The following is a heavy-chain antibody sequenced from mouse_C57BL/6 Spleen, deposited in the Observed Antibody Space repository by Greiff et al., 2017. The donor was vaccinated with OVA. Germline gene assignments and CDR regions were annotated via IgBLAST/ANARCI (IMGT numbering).Heavy chain of an antibody. V-gene: IGHV1-26*01. Sequence: VQLQQSGPELVKPGASVKISCKASGYTFTDYYMNWVKQSHGKSLEWIGDINPNNGGTSYNQKFKGKATLTVDKSSSTAYMELRSLTSEDSAVYYCTLIYYYGSSLDWYFDVWGTGTTVTVSS. CDR3: TLIYYYGSSLDWYFDV. J-gene: IGHJ1*03. D-gene: IGHD1-1*01. CDR1: GYTFTDYY. CDR2: INPNNGGT.